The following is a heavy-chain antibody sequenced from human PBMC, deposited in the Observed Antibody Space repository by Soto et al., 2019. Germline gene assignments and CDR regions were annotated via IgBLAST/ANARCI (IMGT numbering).Heavy chain of an antibody. J-gene: IGHJ5*02. CDR2: ISAYNGNT. CDR1: GYTFTSYG. D-gene: IGHD3-10*01. Sequence: GESLMISCKASGYTFTSYGISWVRQAPGQGLEWMGWISAYNGNTNYAQKLQGRVTMTTDTSTSTAYMELRSLRSDDTAVYYCARVRILWFGELSHNWFDPWGQGTLVTVSS. CDR3: ARVRILWFGELSHNWFDP. V-gene: IGHV1-18*01.